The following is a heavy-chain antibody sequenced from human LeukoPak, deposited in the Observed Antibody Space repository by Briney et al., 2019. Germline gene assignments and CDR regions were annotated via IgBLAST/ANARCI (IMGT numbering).Heavy chain of an antibody. CDR2: IIPIFGTA. D-gene: IGHD3-22*01. Sequence: ASVKVSCKASGGTFSSYAISWVRQAPGQGLEWMGGIIPIFGTANYAQKFQGRVTITTDESTSTAYMELSSLRSEDTAVYYCARFFHDSSGSYGYWGQGTLVTVSS. CDR1: GGTFSSYA. V-gene: IGHV1-69*05. CDR3: ARFFHDSSGSYGY. J-gene: IGHJ4*02.